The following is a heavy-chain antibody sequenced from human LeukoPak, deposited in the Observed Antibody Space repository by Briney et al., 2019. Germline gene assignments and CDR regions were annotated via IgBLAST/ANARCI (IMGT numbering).Heavy chain of an antibody. D-gene: IGHD1-26*01. J-gene: IGHJ6*02. Sequence: ASVNVSCKASGGTFSSYAISWVRQAPGQGLEWMGRIIPILGIANYAQKFQGRVTITADKSTSTAYMELSSLRSEDTAVYYCASIVGAHYYYYGMDVWGQGTTVTVSS. V-gene: IGHV1-69*04. CDR3: ASIVGAHYYYYGMDV. CDR2: IIPILGIA. CDR1: GGTFSSYA.